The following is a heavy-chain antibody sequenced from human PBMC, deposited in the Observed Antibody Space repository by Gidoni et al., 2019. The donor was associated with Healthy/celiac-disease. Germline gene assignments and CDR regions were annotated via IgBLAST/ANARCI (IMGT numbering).Heavy chain of an antibody. CDR2: IKQDGSEK. CDR1: GFTFSSYW. J-gene: IGHJ4*02. V-gene: IGHV3-7*03. CDR3: AREAPAFGVVIIGYFDY. D-gene: IGHD3-3*01. Sequence: EVQLVESGGGLVQPGGSLRLSCAASGFTFSSYWVSWVRQAPGKGLEWVANIKQDGSEKYYVDSVKGRFTISRDNAKNSLYLQMNSLRAEDTAVYYCAREAPAFGVVIIGYFDYWGQGTLVTVSS.